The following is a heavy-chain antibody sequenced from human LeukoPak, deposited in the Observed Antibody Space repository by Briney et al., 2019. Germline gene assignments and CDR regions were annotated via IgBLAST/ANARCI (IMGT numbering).Heavy chain of an antibody. CDR3: ALDKVAVGDY. J-gene: IGHJ4*02. D-gene: IGHD6-19*01. V-gene: IGHV3-30*03. CDR2: ISYDGSKK. CDR1: GFTFSSYV. Sequence: GGSLRLSCAASGFTFSSYVMHWVRQAPGKGLEWVASISYDGSKKFYADSVKGRFTVSRDNSKNTLYLQMNSLRPEDTSVYYCALDKVAVGDYWGQGTLVTVSS.